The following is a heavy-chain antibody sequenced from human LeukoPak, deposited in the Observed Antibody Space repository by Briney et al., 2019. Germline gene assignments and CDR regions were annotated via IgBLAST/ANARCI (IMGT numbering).Heavy chain of an antibody. CDR3: TRHIAARAYYMDV. V-gene: IGHV3-49*04. CDR1: GFTFGDYA. D-gene: IGHD6-6*01. J-gene: IGHJ6*03. Sequence: GGSLRLSCTASGFTFGDYAMGWVRQAPGKGLEWVGFIRSKAYGGTTEYAASVKGRFTISRDDSKSIAYLQMNSLKTEDTAVYYCTRHIAARAYYMDVWGKGTTVTVSS. CDR2: IRSKAYGGTT.